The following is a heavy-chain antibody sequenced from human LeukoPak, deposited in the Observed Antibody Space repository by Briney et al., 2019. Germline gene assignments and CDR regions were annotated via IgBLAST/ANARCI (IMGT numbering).Heavy chain of an antibody. Sequence: ASVKVSCKASGYTFTSYGISWVRPPPGQEREGMGCISAYNGNTNYAQKLQGRVTMTTDTSTSTAYMELRSLRSDDTAVYYCAREGRVGAYYYYYYMDVWGKGTTVTVSS. D-gene: IGHD1-26*01. CDR1: GYTFTSYG. CDR3: AREGRVGAYYYYYYMDV. CDR2: ISAYNGNT. V-gene: IGHV1-18*01. J-gene: IGHJ6*03.